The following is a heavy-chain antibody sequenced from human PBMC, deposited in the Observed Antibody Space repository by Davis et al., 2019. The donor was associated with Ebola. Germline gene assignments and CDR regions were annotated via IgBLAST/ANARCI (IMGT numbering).Heavy chain of an antibody. D-gene: IGHD1-1*01. CDR2: MLHDGSEK. J-gene: IGHJ4*02. V-gene: IGHV3-7*01. CDR1: GVTFSASW. CDR3: ARDKYWKMDY. Sequence: PGGSLRLSCAASGVTFSASWMAWVRQAPGTGLDWLANMLHDGSEKYSAGPVKGRFTISRDNAGNSFYLQMNSLRVEETAIYYGARDKYWKMDYWGQGILVTVSS.